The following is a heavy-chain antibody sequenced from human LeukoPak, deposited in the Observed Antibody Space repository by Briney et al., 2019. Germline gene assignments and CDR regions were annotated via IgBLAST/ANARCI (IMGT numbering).Heavy chain of an antibody. CDR1: GFTFSSYS. Sequence: GGSLRLSCAASGFTFSSYSMNWVRQAPGKGLEWVSYTSSSSSTIYYADSVKGRFTISRDNAKNSLYLQMNSLRAEDTAVYYCARVLHKRNYDSTTYYGYWGQGTLVTVSS. D-gene: IGHD3-22*01. V-gene: IGHV3-48*01. CDR2: TSSSSSTI. J-gene: IGHJ4*02. CDR3: ARVLHKRNYDSTTYYGY.